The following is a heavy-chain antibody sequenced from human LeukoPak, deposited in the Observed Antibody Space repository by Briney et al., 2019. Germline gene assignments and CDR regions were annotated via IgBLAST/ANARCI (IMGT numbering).Heavy chain of an antibody. D-gene: IGHD2-15*01. V-gene: IGHV3-53*01. CDR2: IYSGGST. CDR1: GFTVSSNY. CDR3: ARGAHATHFDY. J-gene: IGHJ4*02. Sequence: GGSLRLSCAASGFTVSSNYMSWVRQAPGKGLEWVSVIYSGGSTYYADSVKGRFTISRDNSKNTLYLQMNSLRAEDTAVYYCARGAHATHFDYWGQGTLVTVSS.